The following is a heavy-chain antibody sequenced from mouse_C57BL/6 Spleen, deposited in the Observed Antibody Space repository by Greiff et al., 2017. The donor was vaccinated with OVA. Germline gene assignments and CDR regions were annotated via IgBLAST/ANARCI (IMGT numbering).Heavy chain of an antibody. D-gene: IGHD2-2*01. Sequence: QVQLKQPGAELVKPGASVKMSCKASGYTFTSYWITWVKQRPGQGLEWIGDIYPGSGSTNYNEKFKSKATLTVDTSSSTAYMQLSSLTSEDSAVYYCAKLMVTTWYFDVWGTGTTVTVSS. J-gene: IGHJ1*03. CDR1: GYTFTSYW. V-gene: IGHV1-55*01. CDR2: IYPGSGST. CDR3: AKLMVTTWYFDV.